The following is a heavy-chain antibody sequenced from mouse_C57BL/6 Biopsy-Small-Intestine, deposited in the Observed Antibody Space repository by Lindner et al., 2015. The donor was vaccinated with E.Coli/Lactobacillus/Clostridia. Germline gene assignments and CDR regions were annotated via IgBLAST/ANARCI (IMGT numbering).Heavy chain of an antibody. CDR2: INPKSGGA. D-gene: IGHD2-2*01. CDR3: TNALFYGYDGFTY. J-gene: IGHJ3*01. V-gene: IGHV1-22*01. Sequence: VQLQESGPELVKPGASVKMSCEASGYTFTDYNIHWVKQSHGESLEWIGFINPKSGGASYNQMFKGKATLTVDKSSSTAYMELRSLTSEDSAVYYCTNALFYGYDGFTYWGQGTLVTVSA. CDR1: GYTFTDYN.